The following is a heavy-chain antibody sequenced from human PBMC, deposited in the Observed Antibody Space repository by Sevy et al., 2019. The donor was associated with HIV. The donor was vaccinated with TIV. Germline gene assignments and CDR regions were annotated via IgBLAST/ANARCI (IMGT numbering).Heavy chain of an antibody. CDR3: ARDRVADAKSTYYYYYYGMDV. CDR2: IYYSGST. J-gene: IGHJ6*02. Sequence: SETLSLTCTVSGGSISSGDYYWSWIRQPPGKGLEWIGYIYYSGSTYYHPSLKSRVTISVDTSKNQFSLKLSSVTAADTAVYYCARDRVADAKSTYYYYYYGMDVWGQGTTVTVSS. D-gene: IGHD6-19*01. V-gene: IGHV4-30-4*01. CDR1: GGSISSGDYY.